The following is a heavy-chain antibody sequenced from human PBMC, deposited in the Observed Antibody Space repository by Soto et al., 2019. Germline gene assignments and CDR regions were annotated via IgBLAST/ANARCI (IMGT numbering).Heavy chain of an antibody. Sequence: GASVKVSCKASGGTFSSYAISWVRQAPGQGLEWMGGIIPIFGTANYAQKFQGRVTITADESTSTVYMELSSLRSEDTAVYYCAGRGHGPIYYYYYYGMDVWGQGTTVTVSS. V-gene: IGHV1-69*13. CDR1: GGTFSSYA. J-gene: IGHJ6*02. CDR3: AGRGHGPIYYYYYYGMDV. D-gene: IGHD3-3*02. CDR2: IIPIFGTA.